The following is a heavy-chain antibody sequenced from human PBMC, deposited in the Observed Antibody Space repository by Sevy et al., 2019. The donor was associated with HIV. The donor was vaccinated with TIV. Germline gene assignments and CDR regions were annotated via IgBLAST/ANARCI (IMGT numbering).Heavy chain of an antibody. J-gene: IGHJ6*02. V-gene: IGHV3-13*01. CDR2: VGPAGDT. D-gene: IGHD5-12*01. CDR1: GFTFITYD. CDR3: TRSGGYSDYGMDV. Sequence: GGSLRLSCAASGFTFITYDMHWVRHVTGKGLEWVSGVGPAGDTFYPGSVKGRLTISSENAKNSLYLQMTKLRAGDKAVYYCTRSGGYSDYGMDVWGQGTTVTVSS.